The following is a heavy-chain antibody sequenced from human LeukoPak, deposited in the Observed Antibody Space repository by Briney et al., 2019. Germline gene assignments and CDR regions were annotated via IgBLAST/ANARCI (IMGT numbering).Heavy chain of an antibody. CDR3: ARAGESKTQYYFDY. CDR1: GGSISSYY. Sequence: SETLSLTCTVSGGSISSYYWSWIRQPAGKGLEWIGRIYTSGSTNYNPSLKSRVTMPVDTSKNQFSLKLSSVTAADTAVYYCARAGESKTQYYFDYWGQGTLVTVSS. V-gene: IGHV4-4*07. CDR2: IYTSGST. J-gene: IGHJ4*02. D-gene: IGHD4-11*01.